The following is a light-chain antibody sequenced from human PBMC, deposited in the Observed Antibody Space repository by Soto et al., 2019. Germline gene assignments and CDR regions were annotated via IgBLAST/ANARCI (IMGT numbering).Light chain of an antibody. CDR1: QDIRNG. J-gene: IGKJ1*01. V-gene: IGKV1-6*01. CDR3: LQDHIYPWT. Sequence: AVQMTQSPSSLSASVGDRVTITCRASQDIRNGLGWYQQKPGKAPELLIYAASSLQSGVPSRFSGSASGTDFTLTISNLQPEDFATYYCLQDHIYPWTFGQGTKVEI. CDR2: AAS.